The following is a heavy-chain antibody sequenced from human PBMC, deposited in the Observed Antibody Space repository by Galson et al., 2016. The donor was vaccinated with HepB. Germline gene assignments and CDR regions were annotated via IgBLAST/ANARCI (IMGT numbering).Heavy chain of an antibody. J-gene: IGHJ3*02. CDR2: ITGSTGVT. CDR3: AKDRASVPDAFDI. Sequence: SLRLSCAASGFTFGSYAMTWVRQAPGKGLEWVSSITGSTGVTYYADSVRGRFTISRDNSKNTLYLQMKLLRAEDTALYYCAKDRASVPDAFDIRGQGTVVAVSS. CDR1: GFTFGSYA. D-gene: IGHD2-2*01. V-gene: IGHV3-23*01.